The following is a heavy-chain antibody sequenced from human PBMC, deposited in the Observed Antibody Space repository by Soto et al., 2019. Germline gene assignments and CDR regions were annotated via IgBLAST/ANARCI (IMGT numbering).Heavy chain of an antibody. D-gene: IGHD2-15*01. CDR1: GGTFSSYT. Sequence: QVQLVQSGAEVKKPGSSVKVSCKASGGTFSSYTISWVRQAPGQGLEWMGGIIPIYGTANYEQEFQGRLTITANESTTTTYMELSSLRSEDTAVYYCARDSGELSWGQGTLVTVSS. V-gene: IGHV1-69*12. CDR2: IIPIYGTA. J-gene: IGHJ5*02. CDR3: ARDSGELS.